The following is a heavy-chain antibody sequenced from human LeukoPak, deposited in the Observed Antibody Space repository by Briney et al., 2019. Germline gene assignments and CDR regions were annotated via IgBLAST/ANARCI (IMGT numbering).Heavy chain of an antibody. D-gene: IGHD1-26*01. CDR3: ARDDPGIGIDY. V-gene: IGHV3-74*01. CDR1: GFPFSTYW. CDR2: INSDGSST. Sequence: AGGSLRLSCAASGFPFSTYWMHWVRQVPGTGLVWVSHINSDGSSTGYADSVKGRFTISGDNAKSTLYLQMNSLRAEDTAVYYCARDDPGIGIDYWGQGTLVTVSS. J-gene: IGHJ4*02.